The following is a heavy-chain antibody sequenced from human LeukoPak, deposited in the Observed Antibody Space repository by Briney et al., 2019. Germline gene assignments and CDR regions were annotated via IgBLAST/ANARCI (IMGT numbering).Heavy chain of an antibody. J-gene: IGHJ4*02. CDR3: ASRYYYDSSGKFDY. CDR2: MSSSDDGR. D-gene: IGHD3-22*01. CDR1: GFSFSSYA. Sequence: GGSLRLSCATSGFSFSSYAMSWVRQAPGKGLEWVSAMSSSDDGRYYAASVRGRFTISRDNAKNSLYLQMNSLRAEDTAVYYCASRYYYDSSGKFDYWGQGTLVTVSS. V-gene: IGHV3-23*01.